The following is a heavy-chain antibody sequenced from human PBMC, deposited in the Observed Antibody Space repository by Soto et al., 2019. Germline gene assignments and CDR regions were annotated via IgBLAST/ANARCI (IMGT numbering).Heavy chain of an antibody. CDR2: INPNSGGT. CDR3: AGGVLSGSYYNWFDP. V-gene: IGHV1-2*02. CDR1: GYTFTGYY. Sequence: AGSVKVSCKASGYTFTGYYMHWVRQAPGQGLEWMGWINPNSGGTDYAQKFQGRVTMTRDTSISTAYMELSRLRSDDTAVYYCAGGVLSGSYYNWFDPWGQGTPVTVSS. D-gene: IGHD1-26*01. J-gene: IGHJ5*02.